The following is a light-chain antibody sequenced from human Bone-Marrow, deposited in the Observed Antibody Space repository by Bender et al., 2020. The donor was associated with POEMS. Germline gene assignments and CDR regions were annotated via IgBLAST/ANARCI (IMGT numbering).Light chain of an antibody. V-gene: IGLV2-11*01. CDR3: CSYAGTTTFVV. CDR2: DVN. Sequence: QSVLTQPASVSGSPGQSVTISCTGTSSDVGGYNFVSWYQHHPGKAPKLMIYDVNKRPSGVPDRFSGSKSGNTASLTISGLQAEDEADYSCCSYAGTTTFVVFGGGTKLTVL. CDR1: SSDVGGYNF. J-gene: IGLJ2*01.